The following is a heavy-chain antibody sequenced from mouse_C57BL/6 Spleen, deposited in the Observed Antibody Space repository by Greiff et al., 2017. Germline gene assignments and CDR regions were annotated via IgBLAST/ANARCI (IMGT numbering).Heavy chain of an antibody. CDR1: GYSITSGYY. V-gene: IGHV3-6*01. CDR3: AREGNEAMDY. CDR2: ISYDGSN. D-gene: IGHD2-1*01. J-gene: IGHJ4*01. Sequence: DVKLQESGPGLVKPSQSLSLTCSVTGYSITSGYYWNWIRQFPGNKLEWMGYISYDGSNNYNPSLKNRISITRDTSKNQFFLKLNSVTTEDTATYYCAREGNEAMDYWGQGTSVTVSS.